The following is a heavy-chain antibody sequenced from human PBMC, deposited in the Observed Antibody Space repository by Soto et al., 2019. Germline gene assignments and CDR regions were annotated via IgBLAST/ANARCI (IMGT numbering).Heavy chain of an antibody. CDR1: GFTFSSYG. CDR2: ISYDGSIQ. CDR3: AKEIRAYSSSWSFDY. J-gene: IGHJ4*02. V-gene: IGHV3-30*18. Sequence: QVQLVESGGGVVQPGRSLRLSCAASGFTFSSYGMHCIRQAPGEGLEWVVVISYDGSIQYYTDSAKGRFTISRDNSKSTLYLQMKSLRAEDTAVYYCAKEIRAYSSSWSFDYWGQGTLVTVSS. D-gene: IGHD6-13*01.